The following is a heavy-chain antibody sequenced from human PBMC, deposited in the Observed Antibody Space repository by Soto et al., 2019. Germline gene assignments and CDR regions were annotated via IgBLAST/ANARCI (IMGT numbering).Heavy chain of an antibody. Sequence: PGESLKISCKGSGYSFTSYWISWVRQMPGKGLEWMGRIDPSDSYTNYSPSFQGHVTISADKSISTAYLQWSSLKASDTAMYYCARSIHCTSTNCYSPPGGFYYYYGMDVWGQGTTVTVSS. CDR3: ARSIHCTSTNCYSPPGGFYYYYGMDV. J-gene: IGHJ6*02. CDR1: GYSFTSYW. CDR2: IDPSDSYT. V-gene: IGHV5-10-1*01. D-gene: IGHD2-2*01.